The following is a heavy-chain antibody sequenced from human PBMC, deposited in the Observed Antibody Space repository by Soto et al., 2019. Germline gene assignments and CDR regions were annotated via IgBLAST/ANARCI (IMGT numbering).Heavy chain of an antibody. J-gene: IGHJ5*02. D-gene: IGHD1-26*01. CDR1: GYTFTTHG. Sequence: QVQLVQSGAAVKKPGASVKVSCKASGYTFTTHGIIWVRQAPGQGLEWMGWVSGDNGHTNYAQSLQGRATMTTDTSTNTAYMELRSLRSDDTAVYYCARDLGYCRSGTCYREWFDPWGQGTLVTVSS. V-gene: IGHV1-18*01. CDR3: ARDLGYCRSGTCYREWFDP. CDR2: VSGDNGHT.